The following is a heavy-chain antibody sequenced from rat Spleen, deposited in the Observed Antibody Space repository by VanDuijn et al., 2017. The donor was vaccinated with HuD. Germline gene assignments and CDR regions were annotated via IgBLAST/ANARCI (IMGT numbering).Heavy chain of an antibody. CDR2: ITSTGGST. J-gene: IGHJ2*01. CDR3: TSSWRTRDY. V-gene: IGHV5-20*01. CDR1: GFIFSDYY. Sequence: EVHLVESGGGLAQPGRSLKLSCAGSGFIFSDYYMAWVRHAPTKGLAWVASITSTGGSTYYPDSVKGRFSISRDNAQNTLYLQMNSLRSEDTATYYCTSSWRTRDYWGQGVMVTVSS.